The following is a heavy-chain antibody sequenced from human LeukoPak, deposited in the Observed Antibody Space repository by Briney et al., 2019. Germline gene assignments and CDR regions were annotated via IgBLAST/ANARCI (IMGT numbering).Heavy chain of an antibody. Sequence: TGGSLRPSCAASGFTFSSYAMSWVRQAPGKGLEWVSAISGSGGSKYYADSVKGRFTISRDNSKDTLYLQMNSLRAEDTAVYYCAKGAVYYDSSGYYRIDYWGQGTLVTVSS. CDR2: ISGSGGSK. J-gene: IGHJ4*02. CDR1: GFTFSSYA. V-gene: IGHV3-23*01. CDR3: AKGAVYYDSSGYYRIDY. D-gene: IGHD3-22*01.